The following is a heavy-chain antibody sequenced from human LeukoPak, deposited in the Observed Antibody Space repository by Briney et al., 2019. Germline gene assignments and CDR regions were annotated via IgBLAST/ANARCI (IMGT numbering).Heavy chain of an antibody. Sequence: GGSLRLSCSASGFTFSRYAMHWVRQAPGKGLEYVSCISSIGGSTYYADSVKGRFTISRDNSKNTLYLQMSSLRAEDTAVYYCVKELSYYSTFWGQGTLVTVSS. V-gene: IGHV3-64D*06. CDR1: GFTFSRYA. J-gene: IGHJ4*02. CDR2: ISSIGGST. CDR3: VKELSYYSTF. D-gene: IGHD3-10*01.